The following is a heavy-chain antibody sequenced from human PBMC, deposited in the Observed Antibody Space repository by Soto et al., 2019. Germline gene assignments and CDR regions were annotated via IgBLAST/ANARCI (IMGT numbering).Heavy chain of an antibody. CDR3: ARAYSLAVVAPGY. J-gene: IGHJ4*02. D-gene: IGHD3-22*01. V-gene: IGHV3-30-3*01. CDR2: ISYDGSDK. CDR1: GFTFSSYA. Sequence: QVQLVESGGGVVQPGRSLRLSCAASGFTFSSYAMHWVRQTPGKGLEWVAVISYDGSDKYYADSVKGRFTISRDNSKNTLYLQMNSLRAEDTSVYYCARAYSLAVVAPGYWGQGILVTVSS.